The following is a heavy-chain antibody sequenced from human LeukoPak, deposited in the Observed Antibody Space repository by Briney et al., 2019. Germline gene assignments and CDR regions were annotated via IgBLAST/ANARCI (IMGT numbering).Heavy chain of an antibody. D-gene: IGHD2-15*01. CDR2: INPSGGST. CDR1: GYTFTSYY. CDR3: ARGYCSGGSCYSWFDP. Sequence: ASVKVSCKASGYTFTSYYMHWVRQAPGQGLEWTGIINPSGGSTSYAQKFQGRVTMTRDTSTSTVYMELSSLRSEDTAVYYCARGYCSGGSCYSWFDPWGQGTLVTVSS. J-gene: IGHJ5*02. V-gene: IGHV1-46*01.